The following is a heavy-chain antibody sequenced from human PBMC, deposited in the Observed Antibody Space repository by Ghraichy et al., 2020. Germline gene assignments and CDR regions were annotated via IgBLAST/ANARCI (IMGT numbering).Heavy chain of an antibody. J-gene: IGHJ4*02. CDR1: GLTFSSYG. D-gene: IGHD2-8*01. CDR3: ATDLCSNGVCYSYYFEY. CDR2: ISSSSRYM. Sequence: LSLTCAASGLTFSSYGVNWVRQAPGKGLEWVSYISSSSRYMYYADSVKGRFTISRDNAKNSLYLQMDSLRAEDTAVYFCATDLCSNGVCYSYYFEYWGQGIPVIVSS. V-gene: IGHV3-21*01.